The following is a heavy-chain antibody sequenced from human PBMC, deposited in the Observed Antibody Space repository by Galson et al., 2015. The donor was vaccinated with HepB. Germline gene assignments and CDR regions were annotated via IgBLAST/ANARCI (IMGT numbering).Heavy chain of an antibody. V-gene: IGHV3-23*01. CDR3: AKGSGEYSSSSGPGGYVDY. CDR2: ISCSGGST. CDR1: GFTFSSYA. D-gene: IGHD6-6*01. Sequence: SLRLSCAASGFTFSSYAMSWVRQAPGKGLEWVSAISCSGGSTYYADSVKGRFTISRDNSKNTLYLQMNSLRAEDTAVYYCAKGSGEYSSSSGPGGYVDYWGQGTLVTVSS. J-gene: IGHJ4*02.